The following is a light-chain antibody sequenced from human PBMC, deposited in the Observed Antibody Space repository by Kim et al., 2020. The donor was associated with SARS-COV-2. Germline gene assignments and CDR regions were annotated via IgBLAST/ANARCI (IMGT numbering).Light chain of an antibody. CDR3: SSYTTGTTRV. J-gene: IGLJ1*01. Sequence: QSALTQPASVSGSPGQSITISCTGTSSDVGGYNYVSWYQQHPGKAPKLMIFEVSNRPSGVSDRFSGSKSGNTDSLTISGLQAEDEADYHCSSYTTGTTRVFGTGTKVTVL. CDR1: SSDVGGYNY. CDR2: EVS. V-gene: IGLV2-14*03.